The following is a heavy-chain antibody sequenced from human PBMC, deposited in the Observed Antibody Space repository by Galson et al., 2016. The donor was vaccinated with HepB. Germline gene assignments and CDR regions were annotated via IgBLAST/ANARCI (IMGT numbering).Heavy chain of an antibody. CDR3: ARFTQEWLDRVYYFDY. V-gene: IGHV3-23*01. Sequence: SLRLSCAASGFTFGRYAMSRVRQAPGKGLEWVSAISGDGGSTYYAGSVQGRFTSSRDWSTNTMYLHMNSLRTDDTAVYYCARFTQEWLDRVYYFDYWGQGTLVTISS. CDR2: ISGDGGST. CDR1: GFTFGRYA. D-gene: IGHD6-19*01. J-gene: IGHJ4*02.